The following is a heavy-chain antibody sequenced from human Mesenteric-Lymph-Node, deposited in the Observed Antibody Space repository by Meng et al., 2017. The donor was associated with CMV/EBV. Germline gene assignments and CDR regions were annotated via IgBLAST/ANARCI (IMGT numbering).Heavy chain of an antibody. CDR2: ISSSGSTI. J-gene: IGHJ5*02. Sequence: GGSLRLSCAASGFTFSAYYMSWIRQAPGKGLEWVSYISSSGSTIYYADSVKGRFTVSRDNSKNTLYLQLNSLTIEDTAVYYCAREEKPSPGGDYWANNVFGPWGQGTLVTVSS. CDR3: AREEKPSPGGDYWANNVFGP. CDR1: GFTFSAYY. D-gene: IGHD2-8*02. V-gene: IGHV3-11*04.